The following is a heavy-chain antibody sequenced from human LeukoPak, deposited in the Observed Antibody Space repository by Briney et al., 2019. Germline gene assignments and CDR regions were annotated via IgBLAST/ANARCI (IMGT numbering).Heavy chain of an antibody. CDR1: GYTFTSYY. V-gene: IGHV1-46*01. J-gene: IGHJ4*02. CDR3: ARDTVVVPAAIYSFDH. CDR2: INPSGGST. D-gene: IGHD2-2*02. Sequence: GASVKVSCKASGYTFTSYYTHWVRQAPGQGLEWMGIINPSGGSTSYAQKFQGRVTMTRDTSTSTVYMELSSLRSEDTAVYYCARDTVVVPAAIYSFDHWGQGTLVTVSS.